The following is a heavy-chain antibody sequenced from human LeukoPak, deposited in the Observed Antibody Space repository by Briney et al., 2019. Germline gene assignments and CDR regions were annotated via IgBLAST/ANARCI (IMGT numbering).Heavy chain of an antibody. CDR1: GFIFSYVW. Sequence: PGGSLRLSCAGSGFIFSYVWMSWVRQVPGKGLEWVGRIKSKSDGGTIDYAAPVKGRITMSRDDSRKTLSLELNNLKTEDTGMYYCTTDLDYWGQGTLVTVSS. CDR3: TTDLDY. J-gene: IGHJ4*02. CDR2: IKSKSDGGTI. V-gene: IGHV3-15*01.